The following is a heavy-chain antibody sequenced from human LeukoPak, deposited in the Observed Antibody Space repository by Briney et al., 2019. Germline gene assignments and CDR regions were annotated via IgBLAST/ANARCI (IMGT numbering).Heavy chain of an antibody. J-gene: IGHJ4*02. CDR3: ASASSHRIAAGGDY. CDR2: NNSDGRSR. V-gene: IGHV3-74*01. CDR1: GFIFSNYW. Sequence: GGSLRLFCAASGFIFSNYWMHWVRQAPGKGLVWVSRNNSDGRSRNSADAVKRRFTISRDNDKNTLYLQMNSLRAEDTAVYYCASASSHRIAAGGDYWGQGTLVTVSS. D-gene: IGHD6-13*01.